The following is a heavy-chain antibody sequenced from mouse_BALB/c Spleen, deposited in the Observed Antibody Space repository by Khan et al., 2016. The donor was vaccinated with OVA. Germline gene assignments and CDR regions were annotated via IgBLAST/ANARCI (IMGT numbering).Heavy chain of an antibody. V-gene: IGHV3-8*02. D-gene: IGHD1-1*01. Sequence: EVQLQESGPSLVKPSQTLSLTCSVTGDSITRGYWNWIRKFPGNKLDYMGYISYSGNTYCNPSLKSRISITRDTSKNQYYLQLNSVTTEDTATYXWACELRGFAYWGQGTLVTVSA. CDR1: GDSITRGY. J-gene: IGHJ3*01. CDR2: ISYSGNT. CDR3: ACELRGFAY.